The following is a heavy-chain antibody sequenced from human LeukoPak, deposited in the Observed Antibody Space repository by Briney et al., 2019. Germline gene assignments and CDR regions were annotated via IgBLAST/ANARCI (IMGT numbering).Heavy chain of an antibody. D-gene: IGHD3-10*01. CDR2: IYTSGST. Sequence: PSQTLSLTCTVSGGSISSGSYYWSWIRQPAGKGLEWIGRIYTSGSTNYNPSLKSRVTISVDTSKNQFSLKLSSVTAADTAVYYCARDLRDYGSGSYPAAWGQGTLVTVSS. V-gene: IGHV4-61*02. J-gene: IGHJ4*02. CDR1: GGSISSGSYY. CDR3: ARDLRDYGSGSYPAA.